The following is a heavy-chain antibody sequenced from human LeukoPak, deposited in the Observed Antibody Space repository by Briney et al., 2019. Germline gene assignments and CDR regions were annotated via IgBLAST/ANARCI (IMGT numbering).Heavy chain of an antibody. CDR2: INPNSGGT. D-gene: IGHD2-8*01. CDR1: GYTFTGYY. V-gene: IGHV1-2*02. Sequence: ASVKVSCKASGYTFTGYYMHWVRQASGQGLEWMGWINPNSGGTNYAQKFQGRVTMTRDTSISTAYMELSRLRSDDTAVYYCASSNIVLMVYAIDYWGQGTLVTVSS. CDR3: ASSNIVLMVYAIDY. J-gene: IGHJ4*02.